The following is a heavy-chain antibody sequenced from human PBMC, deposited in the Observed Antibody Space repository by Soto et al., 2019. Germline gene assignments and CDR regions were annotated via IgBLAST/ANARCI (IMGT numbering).Heavy chain of an antibody. D-gene: IGHD4-17*01. CDR2: INHSGST. CDR3: ARAYGGNSGVFDY. CDR1: GRSFSGYY. Sequence: QVQLQQWGAGLLKPSETLSLTCAVYGRSFSGYYWSWIRQPPGKGLEWIGEINHSGSTNYNPSLTCRVPISVDTSQTQFSLNLSSVTAADPAVYYCARAYGGNSGVFDYWGQGTLVTVSS. J-gene: IGHJ4*02. V-gene: IGHV4-34*01.